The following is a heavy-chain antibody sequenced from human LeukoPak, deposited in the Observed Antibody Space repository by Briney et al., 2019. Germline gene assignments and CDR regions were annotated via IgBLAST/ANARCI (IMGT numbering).Heavy chain of an antibody. CDR2: MNQRGSM. J-gene: IGHJ4*02. CDR3: ARELELRY. Sequence: SETLSLTCDVYGASFTGYYWSWIRQSPGKGLEWIGEMNQRGSMNYNPSLKSRVTISVDRSKNQFSLKLSSVTAADTAVHYCARELELRYWGQGTLVTVSS. CDR1: GASFTGYY. D-gene: IGHD1-7*01. V-gene: IGHV4-34*01.